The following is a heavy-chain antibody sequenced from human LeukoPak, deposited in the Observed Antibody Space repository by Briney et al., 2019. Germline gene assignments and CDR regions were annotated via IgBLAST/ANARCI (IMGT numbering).Heavy chain of an antibody. V-gene: IGHV1-18*04. J-gene: IGHJ4*02. CDR1: GYTFTGYY. D-gene: IGHD2-15*01. CDR3: ARDAGYCSGGSCPVDY. CDR2: ISAYNGNT. Sequence: ASVKVSCRASGYTFTGYYIHWVRQAPGQGLEWMGWISAYNGNTNYAQKLRGRVTMTTDTSTSTAYMELRSLRSDDTAVYYCARDAGYCSGGSCPVDYWGQGTLVTVSS.